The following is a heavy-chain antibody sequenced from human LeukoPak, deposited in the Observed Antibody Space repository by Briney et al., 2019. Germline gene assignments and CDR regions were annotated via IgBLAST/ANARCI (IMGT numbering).Heavy chain of an antibody. D-gene: IGHD3-16*01. CDR3: ARRGRGNQHNNWFDP. Sequence: SQTLSLTCAISGDSVSSNSAAWHWIRQSPSRGLEWLGSTYYRSKWYNDYAVSVKSRITINPDTSKNQFSLKLSSVTAADTAVYYCARRGRGNQHNNWFDPWGQGTLVTVSS. J-gene: IGHJ5*02. CDR1: GDSVSSNSAA. V-gene: IGHV6-1*01. CDR2: TYYRSKWYN.